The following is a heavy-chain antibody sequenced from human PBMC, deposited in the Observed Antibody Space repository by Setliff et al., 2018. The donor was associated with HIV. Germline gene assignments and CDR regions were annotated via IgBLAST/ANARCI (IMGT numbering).Heavy chain of an antibody. Sequence: PGGSLRLSCAASGFTFSYYSMHWVRQAPGKGLEWISFMSSYRTSMTHYADSVKGRFTISRDNAKNSLYLQMNSLRAEDTAVYYCARGGTYSSGFNWFDPWGEGTLVTVSS. J-gene: IGHJ5*02. CDR1: GFTFSYYS. CDR2: MSSYRTSMT. CDR3: ARGGTYSSGFNWFDP. V-gene: IGHV3-48*01. D-gene: IGHD6-19*01.